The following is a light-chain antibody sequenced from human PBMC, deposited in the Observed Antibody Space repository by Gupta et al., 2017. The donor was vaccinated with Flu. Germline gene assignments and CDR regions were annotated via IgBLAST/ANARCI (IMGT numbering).Light chain of an antibody. V-gene: IGLV6-57*03. CDR1: SGNIGSNY. CDR3: QSYDSDTVI. J-gene: IGLJ2*01. Sequence: NFMLTQPHSASESPGNTVTISCTRTSGNIGSNYVQWYQQRPGSAPTTIIYEYDHRPSGVPDRFSGSIDSSSNSASLTISGLKTEDEADYFCQSYDSDTVIFGGGTKVTVL. CDR2: EYD.